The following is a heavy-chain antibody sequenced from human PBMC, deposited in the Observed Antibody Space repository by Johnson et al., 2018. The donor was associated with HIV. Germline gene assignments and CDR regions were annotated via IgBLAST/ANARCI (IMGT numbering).Heavy chain of an antibody. J-gene: IGHJ3*02. D-gene: IGHD1-26*01. CDR2: ISYDGSNK. Sequence: QVKLVESGGGVVQPGKSLTLSCVGSGLSFSNFGIHWVRQAPGKGPECVAVISYDGSNKYYADSVKGRFTISRDNSKNTLYLQMNSLRAEDTAVFYCARDRGYLDAFDIWGQGTMVTVSS. CDR1: GLSFSNFG. CDR3: ARDRGYLDAFDI. V-gene: IGHV3-30*03.